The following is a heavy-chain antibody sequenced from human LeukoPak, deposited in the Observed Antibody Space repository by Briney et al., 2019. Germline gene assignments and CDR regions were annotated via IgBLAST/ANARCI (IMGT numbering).Heavy chain of an antibody. CDR2: INHSGST. D-gene: IGHD3-9*01. Sequence: PSETLSLTCAVYGGSFCGYYWSWIRQPPGKALEWIGEINHSGSTNYNPSLKSRVTISVDTSKNQFSLKLSSVTAADTAVYYCARGQLRYFDWLPFQHWGQGTLVTVSS. CDR3: ARGQLRYFDWLPFQH. J-gene: IGHJ1*01. CDR1: GGSFCGYY. V-gene: IGHV4-34*01.